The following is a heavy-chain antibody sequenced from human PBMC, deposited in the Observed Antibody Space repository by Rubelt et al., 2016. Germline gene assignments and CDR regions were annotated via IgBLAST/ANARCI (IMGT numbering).Heavy chain of an antibody. Sequence: QVQLQQWGAGLLKPSETLSLTCAVYGGSFSGYYWSWIRQPPGKGLEWIGEINHSGSTNYNPSLKSGVPISVDTSKNQFSLKLGSVTAAETAGYYCAGMPKRLNYVSSAVDYWGQGTLVTGSS. D-gene: IGHD3-22*01. CDR3: AGMPKRLNYVSSAVDY. CDR1: GGSFSGYY. J-gene: IGHJ4*02. CDR2: INHSGST. V-gene: IGHV4-34*01.